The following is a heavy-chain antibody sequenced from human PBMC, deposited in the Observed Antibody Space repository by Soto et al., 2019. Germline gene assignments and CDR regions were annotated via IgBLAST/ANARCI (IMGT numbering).Heavy chain of an antibody. CDR2: IYYSGST. CDR3: ARNEQVEDIVLMVYHPAWFDP. D-gene: IGHD2-8*01. J-gene: IGHJ5*02. V-gene: IGHV4-59*01. CDR1: GGSISSYY. Sequence: SETLSLTCIVSGGSISSYYWSWIRQPPGKGLEWIGYIYYSGSTNYNPSLKSRVTISVDTSKNQFSLKLSSVTAADTAVYYCARNEQVEDIVLMVYHPAWFDPWGQGTLVTVSS.